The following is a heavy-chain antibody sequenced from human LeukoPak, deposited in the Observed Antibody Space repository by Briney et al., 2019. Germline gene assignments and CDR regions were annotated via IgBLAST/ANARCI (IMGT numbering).Heavy chain of an antibody. D-gene: IGHD2-15*01. CDR1: GGSFSGYY. V-gene: IGHV4-34*01. CDR3: ARGRYCSGGSCSYNP. CDR2: INHSGST. J-gene: IGHJ5*02. Sequence: SETLSLTCAVYGGSFSGYYWSWIRQPPGKGLEWIGEINHSGSTNYNPSLKSRVTISVDTSKNQFSLKLSSVTAADTAVYYCARGRYCSGGSCSYNPWGQGTLVTVSS.